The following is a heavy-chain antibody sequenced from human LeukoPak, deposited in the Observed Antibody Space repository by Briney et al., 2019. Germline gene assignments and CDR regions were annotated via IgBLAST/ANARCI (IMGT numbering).Heavy chain of an antibody. J-gene: IGHJ4*02. CDR2: IDHRGSA. CDR3: TSLFSASGTFDS. D-gene: IGHD3-10*01. CDR1: GASLSDYY. Sequence: SETLSLTCAVHGASLSDYYWTWIRQSPEKGLECIGAIDHRGSANYNPSLESRVTISLDTSKNQFSLNLASVTAADTAVYYCTSLFSASGTFDSWGQGTLVAVSS. V-gene: IGHV4-34*01.